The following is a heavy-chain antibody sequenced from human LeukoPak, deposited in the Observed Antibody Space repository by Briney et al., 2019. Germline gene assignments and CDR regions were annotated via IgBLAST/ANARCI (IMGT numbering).Heavy chain of an antibody. J-gene: IGHJ4*02. Sequence: PGGSLRLSCAASGFTFSSYAMHWVRQAPGKGLEYVSAISSNGGSTYYANSVKGRFTISRDNSKNTLYLQMGSLGAEDMAVYYCASGVFRYCSSTSCYTSDYWGQGTLVTVSS. CDR2: ISSNGGST. V-gene: IGHV3-64*01. CDR1: GFTFSSYA. CDR3: ASGVFRYCSSTSCYTSDY. D-gene: IGHD2-2*02.